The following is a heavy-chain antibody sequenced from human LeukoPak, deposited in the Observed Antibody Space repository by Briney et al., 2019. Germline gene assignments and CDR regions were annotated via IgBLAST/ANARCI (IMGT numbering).Heavy chain of an antibody. Sequence: GESLKISCELSGYSFTTYWIGWVRQMPGKGLEWMGIIYPGDSDTRYSPSFQGQVTISADKSISTAYLQWSSLKASDTAIYYCARHRSGSYHSTLDYWGQGILVTVSS. D-gene: IGHD1-26*01. J-gene: IGHJ4*02. CDR1: GYSFTTYW. CDR3: ARHRSGSYHSTLDY. V-gene: IGHV5-51*01. CDR2: IYPGDSDT.